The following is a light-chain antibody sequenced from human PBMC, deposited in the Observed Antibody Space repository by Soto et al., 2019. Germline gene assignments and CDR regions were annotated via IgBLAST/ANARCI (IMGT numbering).Light chain of an antibody. Sequence: SYELTQPLSVSVALGQTARITCGGNNVGSKNVHWYQQKPGQAPVVVIFRDNNRPSGIPERFSGSNSGNTATLTISRAQAGDEGDYYCQVWDSTTVVFGRGTKLTVL. CDR2: RDN. J-gene: IGLJ2*01. V-gene: IGLV3-9*01. CDR3: QVWDSTTVV. CDR1: NVGSKN.